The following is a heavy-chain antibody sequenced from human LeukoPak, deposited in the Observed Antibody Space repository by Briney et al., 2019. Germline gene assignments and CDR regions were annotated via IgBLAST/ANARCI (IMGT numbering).Heavy chain of an antibody. D-gene: IGHD5-18*01. CDR3: ARDIYSYGYYYYYGMDV. Sequence: GGSLRLSCVASGFTFSRHGMHWVRQAPGKGLEWVAVISYDGSSKSYADSVKGRFTISRDNSKNTLYLQMNSLRAEDTAVYYCARDIYSYGYYYYYGMDVWGQGTTVTVSS. CDR2: ISYDGSSK. CDR1: GFTFSRHG. J-gene: IGHJ6*02. V-gene: IGHV3-30*03.